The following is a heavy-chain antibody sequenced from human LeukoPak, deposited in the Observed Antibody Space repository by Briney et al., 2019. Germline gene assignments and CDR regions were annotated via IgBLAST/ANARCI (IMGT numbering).Heavy chain of an antibody. Sequence: ASVKVSCEASGYSFTGYYLHWVRLAPGQGLEWMGWIDPKRDPKRGGTNYAQKFQGRVTMTRDTSVSTVYMELSSLRSDDTAIYYCARATSGGNTIDYWGQGTLVTVSS. CDR2: IDPKRDPKRGGT. CDR1: GYSFTGYY. J-gene: IGHJ4*02. V-gene: IGHV1-2*02. D-gene: IGHD4-23*01. CDR3: ARATSGGNTIDY.